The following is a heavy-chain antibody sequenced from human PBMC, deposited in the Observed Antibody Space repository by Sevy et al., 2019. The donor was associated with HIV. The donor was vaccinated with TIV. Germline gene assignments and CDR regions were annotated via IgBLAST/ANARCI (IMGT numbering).Heavy chain of an antibody. J-gene: IGHJ6*02. Sequence: GGSLRLSCVVSGITFSTSGMHWVRQAPGKGLEWVAVISYHGRDKFYADSWKGRSSISGDSSKNILYLQMTSLRAEDTAVYYCAKDFTGYNGMDVWGQGTMVTVSS. CDR2: ISYHGRDK. D-gene: IGHD3-9*01. V-gene: IGHV3-30*18. CDR3: AKDFTGYNGMDV. CDR1: GITFSTSG.